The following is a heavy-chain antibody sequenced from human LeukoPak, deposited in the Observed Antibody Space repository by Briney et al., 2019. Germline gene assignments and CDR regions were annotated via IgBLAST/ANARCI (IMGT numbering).Heavy chain of an antibody. Sequence: GGSLRLSCAASGFTFSDYYMSWIRQAPGKGLEWVSYISSSGSTIYYADSVKGRFTITRDNAKNSLYLQMNSLRAEDTAVYYCARDRPPYEYGMDVWGQGTTVTVSS. D-gene: IGHD3-22*01. V-gene: IGHV3-11*01. CDR1: GFTFSDYY. CDR3: ARDRPPYEYGMDV. J-gene: IGHJ6*02. CDR2: ISSSGSTI.